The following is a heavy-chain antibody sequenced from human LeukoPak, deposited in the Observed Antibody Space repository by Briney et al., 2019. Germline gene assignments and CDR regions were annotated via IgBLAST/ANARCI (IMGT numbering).Heavy chain of an antibody. J-gene: IGHJ4*02. CDR2: IYYSGTT. Sequence: PSETLSLTCNVSGGSIRTSNYYWGWIRQAPGKGLEWIGSIYYSGTTFYKPSLKSRVSISVDTSKNQFSLKLSSVTAADTAIYYCAREGPRGYSSGWYPEDWGQGTLVTVSS. CDR1: GGSIRTSNYY. V-gene: IGHV4-39*07. CDR3: AREGPRGYSSGWYPED. D-gene: IGHD6-19*01.